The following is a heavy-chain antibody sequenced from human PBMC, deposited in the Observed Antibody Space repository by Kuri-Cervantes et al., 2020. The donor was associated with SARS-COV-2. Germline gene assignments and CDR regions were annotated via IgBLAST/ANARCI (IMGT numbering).Heavy chain of an antibody. Sequence: GGSLRLSCAASGFTFDDYGMSWVRQAPGKGLEWVSGINWNGGSTGYADSVKGRFTISRDNARNSLDLLLKSLRVEDTAAYYCARSKGLGGFWSVSYAGLDYWGQGTLVTVSS. D-gene: IGHD3-3*01. J-gene: IGHJ4*02. V-gene: IGHV3-20*04. CDR3: ARSKGLGGFWSVSYAGLDY. CDR2: INWNGGST. CDR1: GFTFDDYG.